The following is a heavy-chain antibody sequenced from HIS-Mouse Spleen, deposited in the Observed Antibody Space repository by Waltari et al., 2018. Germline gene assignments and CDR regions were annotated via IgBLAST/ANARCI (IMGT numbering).Heavy chain of an antibody. J-gene: IGHJ3*02. Sequence: QVQLVESGGGVVQPGRSLRLSCAASGFTFSSYAMHWVPQAPGKGLEVVAFISYDGSNKYSADSVKGRFTISRDNSKNTLYLQMNSLRAEDTAVYYCARDPSGDDAFDIWGQGTMVTVSS. V-gene: IGHV3-30*04. CDR1: GFTFSSYA. CDR3: ARDPSGDDAFDI. CDR2: ISYDGSNK. D-gene: IGHD7-27*01.